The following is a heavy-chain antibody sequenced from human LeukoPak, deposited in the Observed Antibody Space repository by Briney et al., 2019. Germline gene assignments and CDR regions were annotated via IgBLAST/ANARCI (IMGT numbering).Heavy chain of an antibody. V-gene: IGHV3-53*01. CDR3: ARVTTSGSYKFDN. J-gene: IGHJ4*02. D-gene: IGHD3-10*01. CDR2: IYTSGST. Sequence: GGSLRLSCAASGFTVSSNYISWVRQAPGKGLEWVSLIYTSGSTYYADSVKGRFTISRGNSKNTLYLQMNSLRAEDTAVYYCARVTTSGSYKFDNWGQGTLVTVSS. CDR1: GFTVSSNY.